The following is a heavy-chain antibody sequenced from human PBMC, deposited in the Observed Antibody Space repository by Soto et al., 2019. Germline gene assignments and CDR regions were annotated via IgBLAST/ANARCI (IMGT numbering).Heavy chain of an antibody. CDR2: INPNGGGR. V-gene: IGHV1-2*04. Sequence: ASVKVSCKASGYAFTGFHIHWVRQAPGQGLEWMGWINPNGGGRNYAQKFQGWVTMTRDTSISTAYMELSRLKSDDTAVYYCARGSVGPTTDFDYWG. CDR1: GYAFTGFH. J-gene: IGHJ4*01. CDR3: ARGSVGPTTDFDY. D-gene: IGHD1-26*01.